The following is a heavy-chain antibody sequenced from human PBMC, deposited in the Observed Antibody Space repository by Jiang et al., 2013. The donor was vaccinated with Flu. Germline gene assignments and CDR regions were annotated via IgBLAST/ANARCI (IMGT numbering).Heavy chain of an antibody. CDR2: ISAYNGNT. J-gene: IGHJ4*02. Sequence: GAEVKKPGASVKVSCKTSNYNFTNYGFSWVRQAPGQGLELMGWISAYNGNTNYAQKFQGRVTMTTDPSTTTAYMELRGLRSDDTAVYYCAKHDNGWYKFYFDDWGQGTLVTVSS. CDR1: NYNFTNYG. CDR3: AKHDNGWYKFYFDD. D-gene: IGHD6-19*01. V-gene: IGHV1-18*01.